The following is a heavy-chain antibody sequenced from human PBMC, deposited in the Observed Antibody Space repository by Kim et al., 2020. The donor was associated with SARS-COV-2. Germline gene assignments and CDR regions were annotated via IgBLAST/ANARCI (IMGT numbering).Heavy chain of an antibody. Sequence: SETLSLTCTVSGGSISSSSYYWGWIRRPPGKGLEWIGSIYYSGSTYYNPSLKSRVTISVDTSKNQFSLKLSSVTAADTAVYYCARQVRGGVVVAAPYHFGHGAQGTLVTVPS. CDR3: ARQVRGGVVVAAPYHFGH. V-gene: IGHV4-39*01. CDR1: GGSISSSSYY. J-gene: IGHJ4*02. CDR2: IYYSGST. D-gene: IGHD2-15*01.